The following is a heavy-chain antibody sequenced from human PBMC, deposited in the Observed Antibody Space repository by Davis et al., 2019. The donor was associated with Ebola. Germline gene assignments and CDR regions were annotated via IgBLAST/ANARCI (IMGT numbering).Heavy chain of an antibody. Sequence: SETLSLTFSVSGGSISSGTYYWGWVRQPPGKGLEWIGSIYYNGRTYYSSSLEGRVTILLDTSKNQFSLKLRSVTAADTAGYFCARLSGLFSSSSGALYFDLWGRGTLVSVSS. V-gene: IGHV4-39*07. CDR3: ARLSGLFSSSSGALYFDL. J-gene: IGHJ2*01. CDR2: IYYNGRT. D-gene: IGHD6-6*01. CDR1: GGSISSGTYY.